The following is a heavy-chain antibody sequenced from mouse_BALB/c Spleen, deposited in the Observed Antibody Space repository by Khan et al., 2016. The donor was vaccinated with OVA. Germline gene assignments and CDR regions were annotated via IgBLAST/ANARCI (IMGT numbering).Heavy chain of an antibody. D-gene: IGHD2-10*01. CDR1: GYTFTNYG. V-gene: IGHV9-3-1*01. J-gene: IGHJ4*01. Sequence: QIQLVQSGPELKKPGETVKISCKASGYTFTNYGMNWVKQSPGKALKWMGWINTYTGEPTYADDFKGRFAFSLETSATTAYLQINNPKDEDTATYICARPPYFSYTLDYWGQGTSVTVSS. CDR2: INTYTGEP. CDR3: ARPPYFSYTLDY.